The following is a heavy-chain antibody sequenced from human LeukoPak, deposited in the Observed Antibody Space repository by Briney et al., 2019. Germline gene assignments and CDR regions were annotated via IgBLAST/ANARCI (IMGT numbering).Heavy chain of an antibody. CDR1: GGSISSYY. V-gene: IGHV4-59*01. J-gene: IGHJ4*02. D-gene: IGHD7-27*01. CDR2: IYYSGST. Sequence: SETLSLTCTVSGGSISSYYWSWIRQPPGKGLEWIEYIYYSGSTNYNPSLKSRVTISVDTSKNQFSLKLSSVTAADTAVYYCASSGEEDSNFDYWGQGTLVTVSS. CDR3: ASSGEEDSNFDY.